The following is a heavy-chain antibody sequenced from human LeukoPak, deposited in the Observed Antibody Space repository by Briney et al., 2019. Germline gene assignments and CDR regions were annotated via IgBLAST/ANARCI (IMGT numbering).Heavy chain of an antibody. CDR3: ARAPDGYNLGGDY. CDR2: IYYRGNT. Sequence: KPSEPLSLTCTVSGGSISGYYWSWIRQPPGKGLEWIGSIYYRGNTNYNPSLKSRVTISVDTSKYQFSLKLRSVTTADTAVYYCARAPDGYNLGGDYWGQGTLVTVSS. V-gene: IGHV4-59*01. J-gene: IGHJ4*02. CDR1: GGSISGYY. D-gene: IGHD5-24*01.